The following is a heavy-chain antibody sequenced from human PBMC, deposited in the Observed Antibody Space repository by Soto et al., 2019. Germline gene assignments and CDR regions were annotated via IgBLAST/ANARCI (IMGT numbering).Heavy chain of an antibody. J-gene: IGHJ4*02. Sequence: GWSLRLSCAASGFTFSSYWMSWVRQAPGKGLEWVSNIKQDGSGKYYVDSVKGRFTISRDNAKNTLYLQTNSLRAEDTAVYYWAKLEWDWGQGALGTVSS. CDR2: IKQDGSGK. D-gene: IGHD3-3*01. CDR3: AKLEWD. CDR1: GFTFSSYW. V-gene: IGHV3-7*03.